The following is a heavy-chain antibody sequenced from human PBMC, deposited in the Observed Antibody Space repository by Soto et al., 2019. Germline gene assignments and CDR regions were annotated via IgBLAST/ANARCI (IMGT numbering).Heavy chain of an antibody. Sequence: EVHLVESGGGLVNPGGSLRLSCAASGFTLSSYNMNWVLQAPGKGLEWVSCIQASSRSIYYADSVKGRFSISRDNAKNSLFLQMNSLRAEDTAVYYCARGPPLSDWGQGTLVTVSS. J-gene: IGHJ4*02. CDR2: IQASSRSI. CDR1: GFTLSSYN. CDR3: ARGPPLSD. V-gene: IGHV3-21*01.